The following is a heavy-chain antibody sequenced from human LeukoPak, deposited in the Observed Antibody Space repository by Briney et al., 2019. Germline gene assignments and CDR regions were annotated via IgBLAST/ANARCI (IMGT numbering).Heavy chain of an antibody. V-gene: IGHV1-18*01. J-gene: IGHJ6*02. Sequence: ASVKVSCKASGYTFTTYGISWVRQAPGQGLEWMGWISAYNGNTNYAQKLQGRVTMTTDTSTSTAYMELRSLRSNDTAVYYCARDGYCSSTSCHDYYYYGMDVWGQGTTVTVSS. CDR3: ARDGYCSSTSCHDYYYYGMDV. CDR1: GYTFTTYG. CDR2: ISAYNGNT. D-gene: IGHD2-2*03.